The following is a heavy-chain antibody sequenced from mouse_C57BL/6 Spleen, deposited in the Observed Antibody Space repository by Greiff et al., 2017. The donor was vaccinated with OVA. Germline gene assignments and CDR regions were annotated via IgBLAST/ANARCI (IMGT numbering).Heavy chain of an antibody. CDR3: ARGTTVDV. V-gene: IGHV1-82*01. J-gene: IGHJ1*03. CDR2: IYPGDGDT. CDR1: GYAFSSSW. Sequence: VQLQQSGPELVKPGASVKISCKASGYAFSSSWMNWVKQRPGKGLEWIGRIYPGDGDTNYNGKFKGKATLTADKSSSTAYMQLSSLTSEDSAVYFCARGTTVDVWGTGTTVTVSS. D-gene: IGHD1-1*01.